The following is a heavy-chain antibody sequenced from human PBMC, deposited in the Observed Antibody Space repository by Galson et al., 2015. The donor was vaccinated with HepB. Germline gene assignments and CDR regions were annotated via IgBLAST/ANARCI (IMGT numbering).Heavy chain of an antibody. J-gene: IGHJ5*02. CDR1: GARFTNYW. D-gene: IGHD3-16*01. Sequence: QSGAEVTKPGESLKISCKGSGARFTNYWIGWVRQVPGKGLEWMGIIQPGDSDTRYSPSFQGQVTISVDKSISTAYLQWSSPKASDTAMYYCARLPSWGKRGSWFDPWGQGTQVTASS. CDR2: IQPGDSDT. V-gene: IGHV5-51*01. CDR3: ARLPSWGKRGSWFDP.